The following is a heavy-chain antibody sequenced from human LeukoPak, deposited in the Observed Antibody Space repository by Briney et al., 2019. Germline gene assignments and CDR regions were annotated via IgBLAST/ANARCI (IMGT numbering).Heavy chain of an antibody. CDR1: GGSVSSGSYY. CDR2: IYYSGST. D-gene: IGHD3-9*01. Sequence: SETLSLTCTVSGGSVSSGSYYWSWIRQPPGKGLEWIGYIYYSGSTNYNPSLKSRVTISVDTSKNQFSLKLSSVTAADTAVYYCARDRLGRYYYYMDVWGKGTTVTASS. V-gene: IGHV4-61*01. J-gene: IGHJ6*03. CDR3: ARDRLGRYYYYMDV.